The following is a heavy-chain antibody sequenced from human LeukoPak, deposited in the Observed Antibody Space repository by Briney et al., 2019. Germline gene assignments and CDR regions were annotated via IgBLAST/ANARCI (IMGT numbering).Heavy chain of an antibody. CDR3: AKGPTLGYCSGGSCYEYY. CDR2: ISGSGGST. Sequence: GGSLRLSCAASGFTFSTYWMHWVRQAPGKGLEWVSAISGSGGSTYYADSVKGRFTISRDNSKNTLYLQMNSLRAEDTAVYYCAKGPTLGYCSGGSCYEYYWGQGTLVTVSS. J-gene: IGHJ4*02. V-gene: IGHV3-23*01. CDR1: GFTFSTYW. D-gene: IGHD2-15*01.